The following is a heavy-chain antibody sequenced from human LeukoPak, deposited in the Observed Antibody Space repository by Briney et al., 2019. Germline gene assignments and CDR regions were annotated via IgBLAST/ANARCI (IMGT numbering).Heavy chain of an antibody. J-gene: IGHJ4*02. CDR3: AKDRPLAGDY. Sequence: PGRSLRLSCAASGFTFSSYGMHWVRQAPGKGLEWVAVISYDGSNKYYADSVKGRFTISRDNSKNTLYLQMNSLRAEDTAVYCCAKDRPLAGDYWGQGTLVTVSS. CDR2: ISYDGSNK. D-gene: IGHD6-6*01. V-gene: IGHV3-30*18. CDR1: GFTFSSYG.